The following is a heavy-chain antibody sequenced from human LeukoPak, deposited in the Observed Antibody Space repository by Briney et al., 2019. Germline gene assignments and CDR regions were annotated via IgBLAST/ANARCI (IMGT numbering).Heavy chain of an antibody. D-gene: IGHD3-16*01. CDR2: ISYDGTNK. CDR3: AKDLRGGAFDI. V-gene: IGHV3-30*18. CDR1: GFTFSSYG. Sequence: GRSLRLSCAASGFTFSSYGMHWVRQAPGKGLEWVAVISYDGTNKYYADSVKGRFTISRDNSKNTLYLQMNSLRAEDTAVYYCAKDLRGGAFDIWGQGTMVTVSS. J-gene: IGHJ3*02.